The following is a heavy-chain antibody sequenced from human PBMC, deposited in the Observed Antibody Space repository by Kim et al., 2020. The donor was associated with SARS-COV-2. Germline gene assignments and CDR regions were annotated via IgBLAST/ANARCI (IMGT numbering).Heavy chain of an antibody. CDR3: ARGSYQWLVQRGAFDI. D-gene: IGHD6-19*01. Sequence: SETLSLTCAVYGGSFSGYYWSWIRQPPGKGLEWIGEINHSGSTNYNPSLKSRVTISVDTSKNQFSLKLSSVTTADTAVYYCARGSYQWLVQRGAFDIWGQGTMVTVSS. CDR2: INHSGST. V-gene: IGHV4-34*01. CDR1: GGSFSGYY. J-gene: IGHJ3*02.